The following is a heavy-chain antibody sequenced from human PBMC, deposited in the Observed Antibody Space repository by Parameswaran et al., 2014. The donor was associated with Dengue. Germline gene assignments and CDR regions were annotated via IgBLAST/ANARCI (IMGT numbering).Heavy chain of an antibody. J-gene: IGHJ4*02. CDR3: ARTMVSRY. CDR2: IYSGGST. D-gene: IGHD3-10*01. Sequence: VRQAPGKGLEWVSVIYSGGSTYYADSVKGRFTISRDNSKNTLYLQMNSLRAEDTAVYYCARTMVSRYWGQRTLVTVSS. V-gene: IGHV3-66*02.